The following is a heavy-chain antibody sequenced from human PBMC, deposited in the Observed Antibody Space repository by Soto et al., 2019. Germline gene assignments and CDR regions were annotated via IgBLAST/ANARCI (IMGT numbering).Heavy chain of an antibody. CDR3: AREKTSYGMDV. CDR2: MNPNSGNT. J-gene: IGHJ6*02. Sequence: QVQLLQSGAEVKKPGASLKVSCKASGYTFTSYDINWGRQATGQGLEWMGWMNPNSGNTGYAQKFQGRVTMTRNTSISTAYMGITSLRFEDTAVYYCAREKTSYGMDVWGQGTTVTVSS. CDR1: GYTFTSYD. V-gene: IGHV1-8*01.